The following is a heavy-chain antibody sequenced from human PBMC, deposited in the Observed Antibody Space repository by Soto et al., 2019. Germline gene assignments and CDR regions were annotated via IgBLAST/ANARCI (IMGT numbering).Heavy chain of an antibody. CDR2: INHGGST. Sequence: SETLSLTCAVYGGSFSGYYWSWIRQPPGKGLEWIGEINHGGSTNYTPSLKSRVTIAVDTSKNQFSLKLTSVTAADTAVYYCARVKIIHSVDTPMVRYFSMDYWGQGTLVTVSS. V-gene: IGHV4-34*01. D-gene: IGHD5-18*01. J-gene: IGHJ4*02. CDR1: GGSFSGYY. CDR3: ARVKIIHSVDTPMVRYFSMDY.